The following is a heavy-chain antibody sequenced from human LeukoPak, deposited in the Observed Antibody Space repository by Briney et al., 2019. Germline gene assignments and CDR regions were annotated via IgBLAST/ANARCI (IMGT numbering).Heavy chain of an antibody. CDR1: GFTFSNYA. Sequence: GGSLRLSCAASGFTFSNYAMSWVRQGPGKGLEWVSSIGGGSSYIYYADSLKGRFTISRDNAKNSLYLQMNSLRVEDTAVYYCARALSLDYWGQGTLVTVSS. J-gene: IGHJ4*02. V-gene: IGHV3-21*01. CDR2: IGGGSSYI. CDR3: ARALSLDY.